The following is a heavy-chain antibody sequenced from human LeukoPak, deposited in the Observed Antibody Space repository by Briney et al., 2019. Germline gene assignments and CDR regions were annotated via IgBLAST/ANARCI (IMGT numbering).Heavy chain of an antibody. V-gene: IGHV3-21*01. CDR3: AREPDIVVVPAAIPDY. Sequence: GGSLRLSCAASGFTFSSYSMNWVRQVPGKGLEWVSSISSSSSYIYYADSVKGRFTISRDNAKNSLYLQMNSLRAEDTAVYYCAREPDIVVVPAAIPDYWGQGTLVTVSS. CDR1: GFTFSSYS. CDR2: ISSSSSYI. J-gene: IGHJ4*02. D-gene: IGHD2-2*02.